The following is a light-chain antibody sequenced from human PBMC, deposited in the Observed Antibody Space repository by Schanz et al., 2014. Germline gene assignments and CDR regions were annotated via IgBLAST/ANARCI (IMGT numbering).Light chain of an antibody. CDR2: GAS. J-gene: IGKJ4*01. CDR3: QHYSTSPC. Sequence: EIVMTQFPATLSVSPGDRATLSCRASQSVSSKLAWFQQKPGQAPRLLIYGASRRATGIPDRFSGSGSGTVFTFTINRLEPEDCAVYYCQHYSTSPCFGGGTKVDIK. V-gene: IGKV3-20*01. CDR1: QSVSSK.